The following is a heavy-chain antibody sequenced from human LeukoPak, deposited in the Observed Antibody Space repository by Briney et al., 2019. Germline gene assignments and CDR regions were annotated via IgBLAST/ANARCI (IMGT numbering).Heavy chain of an antibody. Sequence: ASVKVSCKASGYTFTSYDINWVRQATGQGLEWMGRMNPNSGNTGYAQKFQGRVTMTRNTSISTAYMELSSLRSEDTAVYYCARGRGLGYSYGYIPYYWGQGTLVTVSS. V-gene: IGHV1-8*01. CDR1: GYTFTSYD. J-gene: IGHJ4*02. CDR3: ARGRGLGYSYGYIPYY. D-gene: IGHD5-18*01. CDR2: MNPNSGNT.